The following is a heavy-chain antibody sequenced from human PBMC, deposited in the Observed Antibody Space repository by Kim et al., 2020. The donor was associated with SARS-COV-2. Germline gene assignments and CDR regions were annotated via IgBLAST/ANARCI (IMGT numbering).Heavy chain of an antibody. J-gene: IGHJ1*01. V-gene: IGHV3-53*04. Sequence: DAVKGRFTISRHNSKNTLYLQMNSLRAEDTAVYYCAKLYSSGWYPSYFQHWGQGTLVTVSS. CDR3: AKLYSSGWYPSYFQH. D-gene: IGHD6-19*01.